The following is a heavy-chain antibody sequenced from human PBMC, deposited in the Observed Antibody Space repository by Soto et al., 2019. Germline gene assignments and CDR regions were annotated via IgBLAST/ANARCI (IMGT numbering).Heavy chain of an antibody. D-gene: IGHD6-13*01. CDR3: ATGCVNSSSWDNDAFDI. CDR2: INAGNGNT. Sequence: ASVKVSCKASGYTFTSYAMHWVRQAPGQRLEWMGWINAGNGNTKYSQKFQGRVTITRDTSASTAYMELSSLRSEDTAVYYCATGCVNSSSWDNDAFDIWGQGTMVTVSS. CDR1: GYTFTSYA. J-gene: IGHJ3*02. V-gene: IGHV1-3*01.